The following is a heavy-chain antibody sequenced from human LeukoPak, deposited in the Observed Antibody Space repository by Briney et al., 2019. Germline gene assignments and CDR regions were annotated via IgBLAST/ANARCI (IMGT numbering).Heavy chain of an antibody. V-gene: IGHV4-38-2*02. CDR3: ARDGGYGDYGWWYFDY. CDR2: IYHSGST. CDR1: GGSFSGYY. Sequence: SETLSLTCAVNGGSFSGYYWGWIRQPPGKGLEWIGTIYHSGSTYYNPSLKSRVTISVDTSKNQFSLKLSSVTAADTAVYYCARDGGYGDYGWWYFDYWGQGTLVIVSS. J-gene: IGHJ4*02. D-gene: IGHD4-17*01.